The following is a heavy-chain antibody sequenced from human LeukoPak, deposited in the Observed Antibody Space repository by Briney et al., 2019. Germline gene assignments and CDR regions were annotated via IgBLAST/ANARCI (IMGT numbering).Heavy chain of an antibody. D-gene: IGHD3-22*01. CDR3: ASDEEIKWFYY. CDR1: GGSISSSNW. Sequence: SETLSLTCAVSGGSISSSNWWSWVRQPPGKGLGWIGEIYHSGSTNYNPSLKSRVTMSVDTSKNQFSLKLSSVTAADTAVYYCASDEEIKWFYYWGQGTLVTVSS. V-gene: IGHV4-4*02. J-gene: IGHJ4*02. CDR2: IYHSGST.